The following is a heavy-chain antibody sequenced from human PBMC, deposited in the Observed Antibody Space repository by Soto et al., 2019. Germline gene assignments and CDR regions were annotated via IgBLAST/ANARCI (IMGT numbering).Heavy chain of an antibody. CDR3: ASSTMAHFDY. D-gene: IGHD3-10*01. J-gene: IGHJ4*02. V-gene: IGHV4-34*01. CDR2: INHSGST. CDR1: GGSFSGYY. Sequence: AETLSLTCAVYGGSFSGYYWSWIRQPPGKGLEWIGEINHSGSTNYNPSLKSRVTISVDTSKNQFSLKLSSVTAADTAVYYCASSTMAHFDYWGQGTLVTVS.